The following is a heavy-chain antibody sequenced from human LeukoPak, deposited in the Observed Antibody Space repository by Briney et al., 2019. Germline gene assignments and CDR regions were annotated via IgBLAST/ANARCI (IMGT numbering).Heavy chain of an antibody. D-gene: IGHD3-22*01. CDR2: SKSEGAIT. J-gene: IGHJ4*02. CDR3: ARLTGPQWLLLPFWFDY. V-gene: IGHV3-48*01. Sequence: PGGSLRLSCVASGFSLGNHGMSWVRQAPGKGLEWISYSKSEGAITSYADSVKGRFTTSRDNAKNSVYLQVNSLRAEDTAVYYCARLTGPQWLLLPFWFDYWGQGTLVTVSS. CDR1: GFSLGNHG.